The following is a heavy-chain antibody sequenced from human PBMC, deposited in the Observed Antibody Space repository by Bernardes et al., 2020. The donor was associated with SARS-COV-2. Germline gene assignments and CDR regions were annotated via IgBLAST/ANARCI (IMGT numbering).Heavy chain of an antibody. V-gene: IGHV3-23*01. CDR3: AKDWREGDNYSLLYVYYSGLEV. CDR2: LSGDAKTA. CDR1: GFSISQQT. Sequence: GGSLRLSCVGSGFSISQQTMAWVRQAPGKGLEWVASLSGDAKTAFYGDPVRGRFTISRDSAANTVYLEMNNLRDNDTGVYFCAKDWREGDNYSLLYVYYSGLEVWGHGTTVAVSS. J-gene: IGHJ6*02. D-gene: IGHD2-21*01.